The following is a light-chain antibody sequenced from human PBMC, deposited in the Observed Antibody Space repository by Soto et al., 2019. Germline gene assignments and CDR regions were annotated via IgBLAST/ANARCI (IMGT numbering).Light chain of an antibody. CDR1: QGISSW. J-gene: IGKJ1*01. CDR3: QQANSFPWT. V-gene: IGKV1-12*01. Sequence: DSQMTQSPSSVSASVGDRVTITCRASQGISSWLAWYQHKPGKAPKLLIYVASSLQSGVPSRFMGSGSGTDFTLTISSLQPEDFATYYCQQANSFPWTFGQGTKVEIK. CDR2: VAS.